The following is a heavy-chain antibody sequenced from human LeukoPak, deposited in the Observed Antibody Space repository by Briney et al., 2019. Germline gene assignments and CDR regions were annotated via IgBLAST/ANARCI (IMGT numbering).Heavy chain of an antibody. V-gene: IGHV3-48*03. CDR2: MSSSGRTI. CDR3: ARQTGPDAFDI. CDR1: GFTFSSYE. Sequence: GGSLRLSCAASGFTFSSYEMNWVRQAPGKGLEWVSYMSSSGRTIYYADSVKGRFTISRDNPKNSLYLQMNSLRAEDTAVYYCARQTGPDAFDIWGQGTMVTVSS. J-gene: IGHJ3*02. D-gene: IGHD7-27*01.